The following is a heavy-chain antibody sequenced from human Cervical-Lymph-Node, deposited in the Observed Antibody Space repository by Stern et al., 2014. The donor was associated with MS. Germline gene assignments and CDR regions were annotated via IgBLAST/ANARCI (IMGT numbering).Heavy chain of an antibody. CDR2: IYWDDDK. D-gene: IGHD3-16*02. CDR3: THSLLRLGELSSSPIAS. V-gene: IGHV2-5*02. Sequence: QITLKESGPTLVKPTQTLTLTCTFSGFSLNTLGVGVGWIRQPPGKALEWLAVIYWDDDKRYSPSLQSRLTITKDTLKNQVVLTLTNTDSVDTATYYCTHSLLRLGELSSSPIASWGQGALVTVSS. J-gene: IGHJ5*02. CDR1: GFSLNTLGVG.